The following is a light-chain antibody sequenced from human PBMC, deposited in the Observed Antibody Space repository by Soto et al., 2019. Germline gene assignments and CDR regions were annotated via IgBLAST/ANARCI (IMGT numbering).Light chain of an antibody. V-gene: IGKV3-15*01. CDR1: QSVSSN. Sequence: EIVMMQSPATLSVSPGERATLSCRASQSVSSNLAWYHQKPGQAPRLLIYGASTRATGIPARFSGSGSGTEFTLTISSLQSEDFAVYYCQQYNNWPRTFGQGTKVEIK. J-gene: IGKJ1*01. CDR3: QQYNNWPRT. CDR2: GAS.